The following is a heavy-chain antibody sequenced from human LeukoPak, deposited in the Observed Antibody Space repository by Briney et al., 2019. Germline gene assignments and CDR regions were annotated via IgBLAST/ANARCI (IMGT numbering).Heavy chain of an antibody. Sequence: ASVKVSCKASGYTFTGYYMHWVRQAPGQGLEWMGWINPNSGDTNYAQNFQGGVTMTLDTSISTAYMELTSLRSDDTAVFYCARVVAWLQFSGSAFDMWGQGTMVTVSS. CDR1: GYTFTGYY. V-gene: IGHV1-2*02. J-gene: IGHJ3*02. D-gene: IGHD5-24*01. CDR3: ARVVAWLQFSGSAFDM. CDR2: INPNSGDT.